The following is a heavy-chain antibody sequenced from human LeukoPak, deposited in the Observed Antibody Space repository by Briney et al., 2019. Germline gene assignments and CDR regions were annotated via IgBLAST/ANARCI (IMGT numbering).Heavy chain of an antibody. J-gene: IGHJ3*02. CDR1: GGSISSYY. CDR2: IYTSGST. Sequence: SETLSLTCAVSGGSISSYYWTWIRQPAGKGLEWIGRIYTSGSTDYNPSLKSRVTMSIDTSKNQFSLKLSSVTSADTAVYYCARAGRMAEPGTFDIWGQGTMVTVSS. D-gene: IGHD6-19*01. V-gene: IGHV4-4*07. CDR3: ARAGRMAEPGTFDI.